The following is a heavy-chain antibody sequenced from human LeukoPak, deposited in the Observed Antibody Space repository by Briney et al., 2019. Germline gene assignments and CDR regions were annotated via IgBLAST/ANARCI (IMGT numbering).Heavy chain of an antibody. Sequence: TETLSLTCTVSGGSISSGSYYWGWIRQPPGKGLEWIESFYYSGSTYYNPSLKSRVTISVDTSKNQLSLRLSSVTAADTAVYYCARLAVAGTGYWGQGTLVTVSS. CDR2: FYYSGST. J-gene: IGHJ4*02. V-gene: IGHV4-39*01. CDR3: ARLAVAGTGY. D-gene: IGHD6-19*01. CDR1: GGSISSGSYY.